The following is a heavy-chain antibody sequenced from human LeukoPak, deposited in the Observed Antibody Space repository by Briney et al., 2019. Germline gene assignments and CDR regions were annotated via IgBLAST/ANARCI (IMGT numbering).Heavy chain of an antibody. D-gene: IGHD1-1*01. V-gene: IGHV3-74*01. Sequence: GGSLRLSCAASGFTFSNHWMHWVRQAPGKGLVWVSRINGDGRSTNYADSVKGRFTISRDNAKDTVYLEMSSLRAEDTAVYYCIQVRVTTTRNAFDVWGQGTMVTVSS. CDR3: IQVRVTTTRNAFDV. CDR2: INGDGRST. J-gene: IGHJ3*01. CDR1: GFTFSNHW.